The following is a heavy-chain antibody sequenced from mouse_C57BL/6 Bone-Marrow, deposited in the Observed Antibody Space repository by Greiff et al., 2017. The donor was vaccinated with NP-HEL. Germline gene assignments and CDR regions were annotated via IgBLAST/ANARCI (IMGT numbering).Heavy chain of an antibody. J-gene: IGHJ1*03. CDR3: ARGWVRYFDV. D-gene: IGHD1-1*02. Sequence: QVQLKPPGAELVKPGASVKLSCKASGYTFTSYWMHWVKQRPGQGLEWIGMIHPNSGSTNYNEKFKSKATLTVDKSSSTAYMQLSSLTSEDSAVYYCARGWVRYFDVWGTGTTVTVSS. CDR2: IHPNSGST. CDR1: GYTFTSYW. V-gene: IGHV1-64*01.